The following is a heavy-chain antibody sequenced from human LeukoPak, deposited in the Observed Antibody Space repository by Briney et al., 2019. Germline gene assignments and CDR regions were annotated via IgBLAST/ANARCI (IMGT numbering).Heavy chain of an antibody. J-gene: IGHJ3*02. Sequence: SETLSLTCAVYGGSFSGYYWSWLRQPPGKGLEWIGEINHSGSTNYNPSLTSRVTISVDTSKNQFPLKLSSLTAADPAVYYCARCRITSFVVGPRKPCMAGDILVQGAMVTGAS. CDR1: GGSFSGYY. CDR3: ARCRITSFVVGPRKPCMAGDI. D-gene: IGHD3-3*01. V-gene: IGHV4-34*01. CDR2: INHSGST.